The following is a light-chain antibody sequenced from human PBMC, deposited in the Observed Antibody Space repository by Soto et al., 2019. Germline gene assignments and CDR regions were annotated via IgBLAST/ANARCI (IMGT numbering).Light chain of an antibody. CDR3: QQYNNWSRIT. J-gene: IGKJ5*01. V-gene: IGKV3-15*01. CDR1: QSVSSN. CDR2: GAS. Sequence: IVMTQSPATLSVSPGERATLSCRASQSVSSNLAWYQQKPGQAPRLLIYGASTRATGIPARFSGSGSGTEFTLTISSLQSEDFAVYYCQQYNNWSRITFGQGTRLEIK.